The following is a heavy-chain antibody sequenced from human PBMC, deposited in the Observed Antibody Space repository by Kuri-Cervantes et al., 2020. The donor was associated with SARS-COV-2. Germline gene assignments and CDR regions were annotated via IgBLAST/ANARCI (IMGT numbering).Heavy chain of an antibody. Sequence: ASVKVSCKASGYTFTGYYMHWVRQAPGQGLEWMGWINPNSGGTNYAQKFQGRVTMTRDTSISTAYMELSRLRFDDTAVYYCARVNGDYADAFDIWGQGTMVTVSS. V-gene: IGHV1-2*02. CDR3: ARVNGDYADAFDI. D-gene: IGHD4-17*01. CDR1: GYTFTGYY. J-gene: IGHJ3*02. CDR2: INPNSGGT.